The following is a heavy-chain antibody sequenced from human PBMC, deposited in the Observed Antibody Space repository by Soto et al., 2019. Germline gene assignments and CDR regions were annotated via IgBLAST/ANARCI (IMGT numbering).Heavy chain of an antibody. CDR2: IFYTGST. CDR1: GGTINSGDYF. D-gene: IGHD3-16*01. CDR3: ARGGGGPPTVIHDY. Sequence: NPSETLSLTCSVSGGTINSGDYFWSWIRQPPGKGLEWIGSIFYTGSTYYSPSLKSRASMSMDTSKNLFSLRLRSLTAADTAVYYCARGGGGPPTVIHDYWGQGTLVTVSS. J-gene: IGHJ4*02. V-gene: IGHV4-30-4*01.